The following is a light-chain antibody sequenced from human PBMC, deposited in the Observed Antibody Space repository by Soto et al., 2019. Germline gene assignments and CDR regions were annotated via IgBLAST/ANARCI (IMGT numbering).Light chain of an antibody. CDR2: GAS. J-gene: IGKJ4*01. Sequence: LPQSPATLSVSPREGATRSCRASQSVSSNLVWYQHRPGQAPRLLIYGASTRATDIPSRFSGSGSGTDFTLTISNLQPEDVATYYCQKHNAAPLTFGGGSKVDIK. V-gene: IGKV3-15*01. CDR1: QSVSSN. CDR3: QKHNAAPLT.